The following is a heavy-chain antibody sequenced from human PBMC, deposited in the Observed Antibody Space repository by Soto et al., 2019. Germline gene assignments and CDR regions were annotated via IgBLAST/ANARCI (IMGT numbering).Heavy chain of an antibody. CDR3: AKDLEGGSYPDVDY. D-gene: IGHD1-26*01. V-gene: IGHV3-23*01. CDR2: ISGSGGRT. CDR1: GFTFSSYA. Sequence: EVQLLESGGGLVQPGGYLRLSCADSGFTFSSYAMSWVRQAPGKGLEWVSAISGSGGRTYYADSVKGRFTIYRDNSKNTLYLQMNSLRAEDTAVYYCAKDLEGGSYPDVDYWGQGTLVTVSS. J-gene: IGHJ4*02.